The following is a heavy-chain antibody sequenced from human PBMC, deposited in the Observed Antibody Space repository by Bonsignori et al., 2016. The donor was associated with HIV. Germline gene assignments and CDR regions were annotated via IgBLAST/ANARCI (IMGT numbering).Heavy chain of an antibody. CDR2: IYYSGST. J-gene: IGHJ4*02. D-gene: IGHD3-10*01. V-gene: IGHV4-39*07. CDR1: GGSISSATYF. Sequence: LQLQESGPGLAKPSETLLLTCIVSGGSISSATYFWGWIRQPPGKGLQWIGSIYYSGSTYYDPSLKSRVTVSVDTSKNQFSLKLSSVTAADTAVYYCASSKGGGGEDFDYWGQGTLVAVSS. CDR3: ASSKGGGGEDFDY.